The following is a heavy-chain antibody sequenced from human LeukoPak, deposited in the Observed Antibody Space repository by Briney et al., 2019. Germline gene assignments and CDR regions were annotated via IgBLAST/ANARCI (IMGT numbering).Heavy chain of an antibody. Sequence: ASVKVSCKASGYTFTSYYMHWVRQAPGQGLEWMGIINPSGGSTSYAQKFQGRVTMTEDTSTDTAYMELSSLRSEDTAVYYCATDLISSVVRGVNYWGQGTLVTVSS. J-gene: IGHJ4*02. CDR1: GYTFTSYY. CDR2: INPSGGST. CDR3: ATDLISSVVRGVNY. V-gene: IGHV1-46*01. D-gene: IGHD3-10*01.